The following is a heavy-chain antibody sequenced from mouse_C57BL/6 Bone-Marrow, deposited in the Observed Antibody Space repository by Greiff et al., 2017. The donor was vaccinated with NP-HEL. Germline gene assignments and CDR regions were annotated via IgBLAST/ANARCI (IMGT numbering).Heavy chain of an antibody. V-gene: IGHV1-15*01. CDR3: TKLGPAWFAY. J-gene: IGHJ3*01. D-gene: IGHD4-1*01. CDR2: IDPETGGT. CDR1: GYTFTDYE. Sequence: VQLQQSGAELVRPGASVTLSWKASGYTFTDYEMHWVKQTPVHGLEWIGAIDPETGGTAYNQKFKGKAILTADKSSSTAYMELRSLTSEDSAVYYCTKLGPAWFAYWGQGTLVTVSA.